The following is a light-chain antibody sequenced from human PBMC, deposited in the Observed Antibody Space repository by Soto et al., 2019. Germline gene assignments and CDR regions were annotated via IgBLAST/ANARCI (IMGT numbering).Light chain of an antibody. J-gene: IGLJ1*01. CDR2: QDS. V-gene: IGLV3-1*01. CDR3: QAWDRSTGV. CDR1: KLGDKY. Sequence: SYELTQPPSVSVSPGQTASITCSGDKLGDKYVCWYHQKPGQSPVLVIYQDSKRPSGIPERFSGSNSGNTATPTISGTQPMDEADYYCQAWDRSTGVFGTGTKLTVL.